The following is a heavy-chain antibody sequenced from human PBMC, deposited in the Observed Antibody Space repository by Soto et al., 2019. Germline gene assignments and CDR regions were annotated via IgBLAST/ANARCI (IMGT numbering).Heavy chain of an antibody. D-gene: IGHD2-15*01. Sequence: EVQLVESGEGLVQPGGSLRLSCAASGFTFSSYTIHWIRQAPGKGLEFVSAISRSGDRTYYADSVKGRFTITRDNSKNTVWLQMGSLRAEDMAVYYCARARCSSGQCYYFDYWGRGARVSVSS. V-gene: IGHV3-64*02. J-gene: IGHJ4*02. CDR1: GFTFSSYT. CDR3: ARARCSSGQCYYFDY. CDR2: ISRSGDRT.